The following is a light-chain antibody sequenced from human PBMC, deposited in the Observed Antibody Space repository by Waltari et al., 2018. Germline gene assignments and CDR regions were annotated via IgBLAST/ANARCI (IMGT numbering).Light chain of an antibody. CDR1: QGISTW. J-gene: IGKJ4*01. V-gene: IGKV1-12*01. CDR3: QQAKTFPLT. CDR2: SAS. Sequence: DTQMTQSPSAVSAYVGDRITITCRASQGISTWLAWYQQKPGKAPKLLIYSASRLQNGVPSRFSGSGYGTDFTLTISSLQPEDFATYYCQQAKTFPLTFGGGTKVEIK.